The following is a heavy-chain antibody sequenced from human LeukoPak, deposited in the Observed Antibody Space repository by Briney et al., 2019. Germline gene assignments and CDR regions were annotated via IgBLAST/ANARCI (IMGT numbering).Heavy chain of an antibody. CDR1: GFTFGSYA. J-gene: IGHJ4*02. V-gene: IGHV3-30*04. D-gene: IGHD2-15*01. Sequence: GGSLRLSCAASGFTFGSYAMHWVRQAPGKGLEWVAVISYDGSNKYYADSVKGRFTISRDNSKNTLYLQMNSLRTEDTAVYYCASYCSGGRCSRWDFDYWGQGTLVTVSS. CDR3: ASYCSGGRCSRWDFDY. CDR2: ISYDGSNK.